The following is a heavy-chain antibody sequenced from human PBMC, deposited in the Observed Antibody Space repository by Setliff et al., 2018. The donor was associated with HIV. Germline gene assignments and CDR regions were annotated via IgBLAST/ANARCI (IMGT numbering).Heavy chain of an antibody. D-gene: IGHD6-13*01. V-gene: IGHV4-34*01. CDR2: INHSGST. Sequence: SETLSLTCAVYGGSFSGYYWSWIRQPPGKGLEWSGEINHSGSTNYNPSLKSRVTITVDTSKNQFSLKLSSVTAADAAVYYCAVTGYSSSWYLRSFDYWGQGTLVTVSS. CDR1: GGSFSGYY. CDR3: AVTGYSSSWYLRSFDY. J-gene: IGHJ4*02.